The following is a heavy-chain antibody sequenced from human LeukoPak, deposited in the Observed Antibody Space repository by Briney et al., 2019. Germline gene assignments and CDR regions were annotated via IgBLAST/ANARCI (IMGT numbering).Heavy chain of an antibody. J-gene: IGHJ4*02. CDR2: LSSSGTYI. Sequence: GGSLRLSCEASGFTFRSYAMNWVRQAPGKGLEWVSSLSSSGTYIYYGDSMKGRFTISRDKAKNSLFLQMTSLRADDTSVYCCARGGYSSGLSQAALDSWGQGTLLTVSS. V-gene: IGHV3-21*01. CDR1: GFTFRSYA. CDR3: ARGGYSSGLSQAALDS. D-gene: IGHD6-19*01.